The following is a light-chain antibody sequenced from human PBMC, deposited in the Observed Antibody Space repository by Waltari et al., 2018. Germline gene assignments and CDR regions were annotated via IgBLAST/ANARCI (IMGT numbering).Light chain of an antibody. CDR3: LQYHYWPPWT. Sequence: IEMTQSPATLSVSPGERATPPCGARQNVGTKLAWSQQKPGLAPRLLIYDAFTRATGIPARFSGSGSGTEFTLTISSLQSEDLALYHCLQYHYWPPWTFGQGTKVEVK. CDR2: DAF. J-gene: IGKJ1*01. V-gene: IGKV3-15*01. CDR1: QNVGTK.